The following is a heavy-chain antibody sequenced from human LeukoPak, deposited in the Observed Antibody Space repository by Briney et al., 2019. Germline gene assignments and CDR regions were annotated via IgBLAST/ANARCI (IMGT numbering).Heavy chain of an antibody. V-gene: IGHV3-30*18. CDR2: ISYDGSNK. Sequence: PGGSLRLSCAASGFTFSSYGMHWVRQAPGKGLEWVAVISYDGSNKYYADSVKGRFTISRDNSKNTLYLQMNSLRAEDTAVYYCAKGWSSGYYFFFDYWGQGTLVTVSS. J-gene: IGHJ4*02. D-gene: IGHD3-22*01. CDR1: GFTFSSYG. CDR3: AKGWSSGYYFFFDY.